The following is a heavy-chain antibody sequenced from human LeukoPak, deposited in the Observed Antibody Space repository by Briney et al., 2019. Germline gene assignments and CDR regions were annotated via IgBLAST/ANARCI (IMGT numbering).Heavy chain of an antibody. D-gene: IGHD3-10*01. Sequence: SETLSLTCAVYGGSFCGYYWSWIRQPPGKGLEWIGEINHSGSTNYNPSLKSRVTISVDTSKNQFSLKLRSVTAADTAVYYCAMNDYGSGSYRDYWSQGTLVTVSS. V-gene: IGHV4-34*01. CDR3: AMNDYGSGSYRDY. CDR1: GGSFCGYY. CDR2: INHSGST. J-gene: IGHJ4*02.